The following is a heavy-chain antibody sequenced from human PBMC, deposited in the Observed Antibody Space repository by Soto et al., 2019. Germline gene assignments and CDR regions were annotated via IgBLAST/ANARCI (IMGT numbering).Heavy chain of an antibody. CDR2: IDPSDSYT. V-gene: IGHV5-10-1*01. D-gene: IGHD2-2*02. CDR3: ATHGEEYCSSTSCYSHVVY. Sequence: PGESLKISCNGSGYSFTSYWISWVRQMPGKGLEWMGRIDPSDSYTNYSPSFQGHVTISADKSISTAYLQWSSLKASDTAMYYCATHGEEYCSSTSCYSHVVYWGQGTLVTVSS. CDR1: GYSFTSYW. J-gene: IGHJ4*02.